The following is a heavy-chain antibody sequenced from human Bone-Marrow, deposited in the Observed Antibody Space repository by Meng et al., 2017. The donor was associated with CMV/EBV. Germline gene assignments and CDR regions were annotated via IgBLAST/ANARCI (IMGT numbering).Heavy chain of an antibody. CDR3: ASMTFGITGTNRIFDY. J-gene: IGHJ4*02. CDR1: GYTFTSYY. CDR2: INPSGGST. D-gene: IGHD1-7*01. Sequence: ASVKVSCKASGYTFTSYYMHWVRQAPGQGLEWMVIINPSGGSTSYAQKFQGRVTMTRDTSTSTVYMELSSLRSEDTAVYYCASMTFGITGTNRIFDYWGQGTLVTVSS. V-gene: IGHV1-46*01.